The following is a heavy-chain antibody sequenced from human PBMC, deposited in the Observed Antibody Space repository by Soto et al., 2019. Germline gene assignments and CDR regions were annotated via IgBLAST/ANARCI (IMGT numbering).Heavy chain of an antibody. D-gene: IGHD3-3*01. CDR2: IYYSGST. Sequence: SETLSLTGTVSGGSSSSVGYYWSWIRQHPGKGLEWIGYIYYSGSTYYNPSLKSRVTISVDTSKNQFSLKLSSVTAADTAVYYCARISPPYNYDDWIGPPHDAFDIWGQGTIVTGSS. CDR3: ARISPPYNYDDWIGPPHDAFDI. V-gene: IGHV4-31*03. J-gene: IGHJ3*02. CDR1: GGSSSSVGYY.